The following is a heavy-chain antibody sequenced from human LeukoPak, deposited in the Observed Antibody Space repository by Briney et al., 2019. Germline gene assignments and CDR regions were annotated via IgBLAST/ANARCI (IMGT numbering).Heavy chain of an antibody. CDR2: ISSSSSYI. D-gene: IGHD3-10*01. Sequence: GGSLRLSCAASGFTFSSYSMNWVRQAPGKGLEWVSSISSSSSYIYYADSVKGRFTISRDNSKNTLYLQMNSLRAEDTAVYYCAKDWLGLGYFDYWGQGTLVTVSS. CDR3: AKDWLGLGYFDY. V-gene: IGHV3-21*04. J-gene: IGHJ4*02. CDR1: GFTFSSYS.